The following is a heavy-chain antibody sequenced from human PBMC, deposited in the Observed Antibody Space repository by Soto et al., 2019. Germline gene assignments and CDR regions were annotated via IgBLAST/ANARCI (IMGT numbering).Heavy chain of an antibody. D-gene: IGHD2-15*01. CDR1: GGTSSSYA. J-gene: IGHJ4*02. CDR2: SIPSFGTA. Sequence: QVQLVQSGAEVKKPGSSVKVSCKASGGTSSSYAISWVRQAPGQALEWMGGSIPSFGTATYAQKFQGRVQIAADEYRSTAYMERSSLRSEDMAVYYCGGGAPALWYGGSPRGDFDYWGQGTLVTVSS. V-gene: IGHV1-69*12. CDR3: GGGAPALWYGGSPRGDFDY.